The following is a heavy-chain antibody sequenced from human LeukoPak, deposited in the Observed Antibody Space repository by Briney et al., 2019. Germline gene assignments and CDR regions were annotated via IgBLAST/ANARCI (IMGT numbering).Heavy chain of an antibody. J-gene: IGHJ4*02. D-gene: IGHD1-1*01. Sequence: PGGSLRLSCAASGFTFSSYAMSWVRQAPGKGLEWVSAISGSGGSTYYADSVKGRFTISRDNSKNTLYLQMNSLRAEDTAVYFCAKWRWAVGTYYFDYWGQGTLVTVSS. CDR2: ISGSGGST. CDR3: AKWRWAVGTYYFDY. V-gene: IGHV3-23*01. CDR1: GFTFSSYA.